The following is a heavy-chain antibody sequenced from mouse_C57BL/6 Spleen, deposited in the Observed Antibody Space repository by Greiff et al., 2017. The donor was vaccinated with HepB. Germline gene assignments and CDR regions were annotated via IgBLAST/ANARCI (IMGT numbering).Heavy chain of an antibody. CDR3: ARFGGDYYAMDY. CDR1: GYTFTSYW. Sequence: QVQLQQPGAELVMPGASVQLSCKASGYTFTSYWMHWVKQRPGQGLEWIGEIDPSDSYTNYNQKFKGKSTLTVDKSSSTAYMQLSSLTSEDSAVYYCARFGGDYYAMDYWGQGTSVTVSS. V-gene: IGHV1-69*01. J-gene: IGHJ4*01. CDR2: IDPSDSYT.